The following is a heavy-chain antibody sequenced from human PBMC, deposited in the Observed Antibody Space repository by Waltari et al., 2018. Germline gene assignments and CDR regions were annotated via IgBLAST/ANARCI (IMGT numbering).Heavy chain of an antibody. D-gene: IGHD3-22*01. CDR3: AKGPDSSGYFSTWLDP. CDR2: ITSTGSYI. Sequence: VQLVESGGGLVQPGGSLRLSCPASAFTFCHHTMIWVRQAPGKGXXXVSQITSTGSYIYYAXSVQGRFTISRDNSKNTVLLQMDRRTTDDTAVYYCAKGPDSSGYFSTWLDPWGQGILVTVSS. V-gene: IGHV3-64*04. CDR1: AFTFCHHT. J-gene: IGHJ5*02.